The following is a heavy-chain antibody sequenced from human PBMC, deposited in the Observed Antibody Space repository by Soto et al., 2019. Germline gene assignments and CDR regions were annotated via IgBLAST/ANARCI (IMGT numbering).Heavy chain of an antibody. Sequence: QVQLVQSGGEVKKPGASVKVSCKTSGYSFTTYGISWVRQAPGQGLEWMGWISGYNGNTNYAQKFQGRVTXPXXXSXXTANMELRSLRSDDTAVYYCAREGPAPYYSYGMDVWGQGSTVAVSS. CDR3: AREGPAPYYSYGMDV. J-gene: IGHJ6*02. CDR2: ISGYNGNT. V-gene: IGHV1-18*01. CDR1: GYSFTTYG.